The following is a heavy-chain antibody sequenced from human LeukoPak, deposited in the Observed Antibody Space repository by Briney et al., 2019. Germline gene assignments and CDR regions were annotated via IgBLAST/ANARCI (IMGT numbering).Heavy chain of an antibody. J-gene: IGHJ6*02. Sequence: SQTLSLTCAISGDSFSSNSAAWNWIRQSPSRGLEWLGRTYYRSKWYNDYAVSVKSRITINPDTSKNQFSLQLNSVTPEDTAVYYCAGEQIEMATIMDYYYGMDVWGQGTTVTVSS. CDR1: GDSFSSNSAA. CDR3: AGEQIEMATIMDYYYGMDV. V-gene: IGHV6-1*01. D-gene: IGHD5-24*01. CDR2: TYYRSKWYN.